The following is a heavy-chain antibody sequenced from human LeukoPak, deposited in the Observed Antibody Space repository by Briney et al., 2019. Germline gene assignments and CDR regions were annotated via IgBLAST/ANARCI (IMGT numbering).Heavy chain of an antibody. CDR2: IYYSGST. CDR3: ARDMDTAMVVG. Sequence: SETLSLTCSVSGGSISSSSYYWGWIRQPPGKGLEWIGSIYYSGSTYYNPSLKSRVTISVDTSKNQFSLKLSSVTAADTAVYYCARDMDTAMVVGWGQGTLVTVSS. V-gene: IGHV4-39*07. CDR1: GGSISSSSYY. J-gene: IGHJ4*02. D-gene: IGHD5-18*01.